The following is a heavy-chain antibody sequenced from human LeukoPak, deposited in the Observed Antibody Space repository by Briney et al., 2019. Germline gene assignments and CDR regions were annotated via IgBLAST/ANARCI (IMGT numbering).Heavy chain of an antibody. V-gene: IGHV3-23*01. CDR3: GKDPNGDYIGAFDM. CDR1: GFTFPNYA. Sequence: GGSLRLSCAASGFTFPNYAMMWVRQGPGKRLEWVSAIRGSGGGTYYADSVKGRFTISRDNSKNTLFLQMSSLRAEDTAVYYCGKDPNGDYIGAFDMWGQGTMVTVSP. D-gene: IGHD4-17*01. CDR2: IRGSGGGT. J-gene: IGHJ3*02.